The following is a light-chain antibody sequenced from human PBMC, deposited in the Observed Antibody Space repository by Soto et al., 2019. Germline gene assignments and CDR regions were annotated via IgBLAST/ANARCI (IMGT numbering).Light chain of an antibody. CDR2: GVS. CDR3: QQNYRATPWT. Sequence: DIEMVQSPSALSASLGDTVTITCRASQKSSPWLAWYQQKPGQAPKLLMYGVSSLKRGVPSRFSGGGSGTDFTLNISSLQPDDFATYYCQQNYRATPWTFGQGTKVDIK. CDR1: QKSSPW. V-gene: IGKV1-5*01. J-gene: IGKJ1*01.